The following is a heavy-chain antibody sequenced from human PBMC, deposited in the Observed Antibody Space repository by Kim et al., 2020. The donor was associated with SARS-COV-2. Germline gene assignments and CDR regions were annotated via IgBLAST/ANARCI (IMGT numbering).Heavy chain of an antibody. D-gene: IGHD6-19*01. J-gene: IGHJ4*02. CDR1: GFTFSSYS. CDR3: ASYSGWETAFDY. CDR2: ISSSSSYI. V-gene: IGHV3-21*01. Sequence: GGSLRLSCAASGFTFSSYSMNWVRQAPGKGLEWVSSISSSSSYIYYADSVKGRFTISRDNAKNSLYLQMNSLRAEDTAVYYCASYSGWETAFDYWGQGTLVTVSS.